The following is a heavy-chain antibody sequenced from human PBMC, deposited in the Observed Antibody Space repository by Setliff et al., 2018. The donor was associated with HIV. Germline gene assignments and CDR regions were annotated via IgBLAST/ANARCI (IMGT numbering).Heavy chain of an antibody. D-gene: IGHD6-13*01. CDR2: ISYDGRSI. CDR3: ARISSAWYLVDY. CDR1: GFTFRDFA. V-gene: IGHV3-30*01. J-gene: IGHJ4*02. Sequence: GGSLRLSCVASGFTFRDFAMHWVRQAPGKGLEWVSAISYDGRSIQYADSVKGRFTISRDNSKNTLYLQVNSLRPEDTAVYSCARISSAWYLVDYWGQGTLVTVSS.